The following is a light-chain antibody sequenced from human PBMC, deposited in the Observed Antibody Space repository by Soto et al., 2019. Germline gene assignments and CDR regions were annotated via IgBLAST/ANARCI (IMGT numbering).Light chain of an antibody. CDR3: QQYAKSPIT. CDR1: LSVGRDY. CDR2: GAS. Sequence: EFVLTQSPDTLSVSPGDRATLSCRATLSVGRDYLAWYQQKPGQAPRLLIHGASNRATGFPDRFSGSGSGTDFTLSISRLEPEDFAVYYCQQYAKSPITFGQGTHWRLN. J-gene: IGKJ5*01. V-gene: IGKV3-20*01.